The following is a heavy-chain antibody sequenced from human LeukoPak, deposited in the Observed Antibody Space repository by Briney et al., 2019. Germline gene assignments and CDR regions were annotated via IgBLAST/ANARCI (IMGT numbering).Heavy chain of an antibody. D-gene: IGHD3-22*01. CDR2: IYYSGSA. CDR1: GESVISHSDY. V-gene: IGHV4-39*07. CDR3: VRERTEGYYDNSGSFDY. J-gene: IGHJ4*02. Sequence: PSETLSPTCTVSGESVISHSDYWGWIRQPPGKGLEWLGSIYYSGSAYYNVPLMSRVVLSVDTSKNQFSLKLTSVTAADTAMYFCVRERTEGYYDNSGSFDYWGQGILVTVSS.